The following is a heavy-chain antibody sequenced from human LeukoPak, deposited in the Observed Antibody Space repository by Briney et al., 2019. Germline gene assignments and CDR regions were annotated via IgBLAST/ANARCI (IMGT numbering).Heavy chain of an antibody. CDR3: ARDGFPRSNYEYGAGYGMDV. D-gene: IGHD4-11*01. CDR2: ISSSSSYI. Sequence: GGSLRPSCAASGFIFSSYSMNWVRQAPGKGLEWVSSISSSSSYIYYADSVKGRFTISRDNAKNSLYLQMNSLRAEDTAVYYCARDGFPRSNYEYGAGYGMDVWGQGTTVTVSS. CDR1: GFIFSSYS. J-gene: IGHJ6*02. V-gene: IGHV3-21*01.